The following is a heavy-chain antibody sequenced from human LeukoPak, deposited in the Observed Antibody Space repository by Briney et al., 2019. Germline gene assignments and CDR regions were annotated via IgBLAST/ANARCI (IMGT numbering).Heavy chain of an antibody. CDR2: INPNSGGT. J-gene: IGHJ5*02. D-gene: IGHD2-2*01. Sequence: ASVTVSCKASGYTFTGYYMHWVRQAPGQGLEWMGWINPNSGGTNYAQKFQGRVTMTRDTSISTAYMELSRLRSDDTAVYYCAREESAYCSSTSCSDTNWFDPWGQGTLVTVSS. CDR1: GYTFTGYY. CDR3: AREESAYCSSTSCSDTNWFDP. V-gene: IGHV1-2*02.